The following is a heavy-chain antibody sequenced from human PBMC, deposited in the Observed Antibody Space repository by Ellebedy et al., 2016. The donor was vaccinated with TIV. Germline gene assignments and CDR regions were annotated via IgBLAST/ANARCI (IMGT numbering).Heavy chain of an antibody. CDR2: FYYGGST. V-gene: IGHV4-59*05. CDR3: AMVEPSAHYYNKDV. D-gene: IGHD2-8*01. J-gene: IGHJ6*03. Sequence: SETLSLXCTVYGGSFSGYYWSWIRQSPGKGLEWIGSFYYGGSTFYNPSLKSRVTISVDTSKNLFYLKLTSVTAADTAVYYCAMVEPSAHYYNKDVWGKGSMVVVSS. CDR1: GGSFSGYY.